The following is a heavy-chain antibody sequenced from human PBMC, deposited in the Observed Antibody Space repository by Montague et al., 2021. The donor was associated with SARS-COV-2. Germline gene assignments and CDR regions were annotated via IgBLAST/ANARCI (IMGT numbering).Heavy chain of an antibody. D-gene: IGHD5-24*01. Sequence: SETLSLTCTVSGGSISSYYWSWIRQPPGKGLEWIGYIYYSGSTNYNPSLKSRVTISVDTSKNQFSLKLSSVTAADTAVYYCARDFSRCLQFDPYFDYWGQGTLVTASS. CDR3: ARDFSRCLQFDPYFDY. CDR1: GGSISSYY. V-gene: IGHV4-59*01. J-gene: IGHJ4*02. CDR2: IYYSGST.